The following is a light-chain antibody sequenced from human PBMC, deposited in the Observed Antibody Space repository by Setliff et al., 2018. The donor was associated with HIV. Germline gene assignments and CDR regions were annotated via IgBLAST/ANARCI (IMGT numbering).Light chain of an antibody. CDR2: KTN. V-gene: IGLV8-61*01. Sequence: TVVTQEPSSSVSPGGTVTLTCGLSSGSVSTSNYPSWYQQTPGQTPRTLIYKTNTRSSGVPGRFSGSILGNKAALTITGAQADDECDYYCVLFMGSGIWVFGGGTK. CDR3: VLFMGSGIWV. CDR1: SGSVSTSNY. J-gene: IGLJ3*02.